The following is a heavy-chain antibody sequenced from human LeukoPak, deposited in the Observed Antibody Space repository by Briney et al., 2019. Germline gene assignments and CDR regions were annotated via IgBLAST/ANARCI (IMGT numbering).Heavy chain of an antibody. CDR2: ISSSSSSYI. V-gene: IGHV3-21*01. D-gene: IGHD6-13*01. CDR3: ARGSAAGTFDY. Sequence: PGGSLRLSCAASGFTFSSYSMNWVRQAPGKGLEWVSSISSSSSSYIYYADSMKGRFTLSRDNAKNSLYLQMTSLRAEDTAVYYCARGSAAGTFDYWGQGNLVTVSS. CDR1: GFTFSSYS. J-gene: IGHJ4*02.